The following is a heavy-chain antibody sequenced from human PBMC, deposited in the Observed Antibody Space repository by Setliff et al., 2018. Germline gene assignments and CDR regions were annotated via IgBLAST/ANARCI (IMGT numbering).Heavy chain of an antibody. D-gene: IGHD6-13*01. V-gene: IGHV4-39*07. J-gene: IGHJ4*02. CDR3: VRESRSTWYRRDF. CDR2: VSYFGAS. Sequence: ETLSLTCTVSDVSISDTTYYWAWVRLPPGKGLEWIGTVSYFGASYSNPSLKSRLNISLDKSANRFSLNLASVTAADTAVYYCVRESRSTWYRRDFWGQGTLVTVSS. CDR1: DVSISDTTYY.